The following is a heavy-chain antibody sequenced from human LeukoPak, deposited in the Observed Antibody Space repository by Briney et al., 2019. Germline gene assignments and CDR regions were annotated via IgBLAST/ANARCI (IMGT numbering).Heavy chain of an antibody. Sequence: GASLKISCKGSGYSFTSYWIGWVRPMPGKGLEWMGIIYPGDSDTRYTPPFQGQVTISADKSINIVYLQWSSLKASDTAMYYCAKRDNEAYHIDYWGQGTLVTVSS. CDR2: IYPGDSDT. CDR3: AKRDNEAYHIDY. D-gene: IGHD1-14*01. J-gene: IGHJ4*02. CDR1: GYSFTSYW. V-gene: IGHV5-51*01.